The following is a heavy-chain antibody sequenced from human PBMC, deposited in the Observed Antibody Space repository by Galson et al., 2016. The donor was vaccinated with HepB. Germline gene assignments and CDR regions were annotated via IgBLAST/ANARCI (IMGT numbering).Heavy chain of an antibody. J-gene: IGHJ4*02. CDR1: GLTFRNVW. V-gene: IGHV3-15*01. CDR3: TSLTLFGVLTHFDY. D-gene: IGHD3-3*01. Sequence: SLRLSCAVSGLTFRNVWMTWVRQTPGKELEWVGHIKNKADGATADYAAPVRGRFTISRDDSEATVYLLLNNVTIEYTAVYYCTSLTLFGVLTHFDYWGQGTLVTVSS. CDR2: IKNKADGATA.